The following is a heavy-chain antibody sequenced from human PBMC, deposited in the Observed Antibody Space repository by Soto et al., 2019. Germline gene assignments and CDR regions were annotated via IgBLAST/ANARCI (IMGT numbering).Heavy chain of an antibody. V-gene: IGHV1-18*01. CDR2: ISVYNGDT. Sequence: QVQLVQSGPEVKKPGASVKVACKASGYTFTNYDISWVRQAPGQGLEWMGWISVYNGDTNYAQKLQDRVTMTTDISTNTAYMELRRLTSDDTAVYSCTRGRSTRDSWGQGTLVTVCS. D-gene: IGHD1-1*01. J-gene: IGHJ4*02. CDR1: GYTFTNYD. CDR3: TRGRSTRDS.